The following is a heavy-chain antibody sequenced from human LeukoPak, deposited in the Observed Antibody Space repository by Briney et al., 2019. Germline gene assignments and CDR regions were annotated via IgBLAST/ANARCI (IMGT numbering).Heavy chain of an antibody. Sequence: GGSLRLSCAASGFTFSDYETNWVRQAPGKGLEWVSFISSRGSTKYYADSVKGRFTTSRDNAKNSLYLQMNSLRAEDTAVYYCASVNYYDSSGYLPMEYYFDYWGQGTQVTVSS. V-gene: IGHV3-48*03. D-gene: IGHD3-22*01. J-gene: IGHJ4*02. CDR3: ASVNYYDSSGYLPMEYYFDY. CDR1: GFTFSDYE. CDR2: ISSRGSTK.